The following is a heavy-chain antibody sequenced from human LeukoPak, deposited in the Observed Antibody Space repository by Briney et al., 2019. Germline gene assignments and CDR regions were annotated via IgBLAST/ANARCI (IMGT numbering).Heavy chain of an antibody. CDR3: ARETTQLWLRVDYYYMDV. V-gene: IGHV1-2*02. Sequence: ASVKVSCKASGYTFTGYYMHWVRQAPGQGLEWMGWINPNSGGTNYAQKFQGRVTMTRDTSISTAYMELSRLRSDDTAVYYCARETTQLWLRVDYYYMDVWGKGTTVTVSS. CDR1: GYTFTGYY. CDR2: INPNSGGT. J-gene: IGHJ6*03. D-gene: IGHD5-18*01.